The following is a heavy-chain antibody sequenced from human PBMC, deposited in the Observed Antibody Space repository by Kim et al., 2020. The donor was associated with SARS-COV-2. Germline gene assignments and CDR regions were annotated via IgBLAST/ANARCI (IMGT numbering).Heavy chain of an antibody. D-gene: IGHD3-3*01. V-gene: IGHV4-34*01. CDR2: INHSGST. J-gene: IGHJ4*02. Sequence: SETLSLTCAVYGGSFSGYYWSWIRQPPGKGLEWIGEINHSGSTNYNPSLKSRVTISVDTSKNQFSLKLSSVTAADTAVYYCARRPWIFGVVYGFDYWGQGTLVTVSS. CDR3: ARRPWIFGVVYGFDY. CDR1: GGSFSGYY.